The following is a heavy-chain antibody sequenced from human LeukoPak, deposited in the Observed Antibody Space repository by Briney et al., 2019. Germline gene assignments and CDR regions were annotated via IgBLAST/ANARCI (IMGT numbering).Heavy chain of an antibody. CDR1: GYTFTSYY. CDR2: INPSGGST. V-gene: IGHV1-46*01. Sequence: ASVKVSCKASGYTFTSYYMHWVRQAPGQGLEWMGIINPSGGSTSYAQKFQGRVTMTRDTSTSTVYMELSSLRSEDTAIYYCAREEVTMVRGGRVYYYYGMDVWGQGTTVTVSS. D-gene: IGHD3-10*01. CDR3: AREEVTMVRGGRVYYYYGMDV. J-gene: IGHJ6*02.